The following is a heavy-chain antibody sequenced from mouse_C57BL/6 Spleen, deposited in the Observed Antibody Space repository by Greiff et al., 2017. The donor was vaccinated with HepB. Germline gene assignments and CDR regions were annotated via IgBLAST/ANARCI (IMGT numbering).Heavy chain of an antibody. CDR2: IDPNSGGT. CDR1: GYTFTSYW. CDR3: AREDSSGPYYAMDY. V-gene: IGHV1-72*01. Sequence: QVQLQQPGAELVKPGASVKLSCKASGYTFTSYWMHWVKQRPGRGLEWIGRIDPNSGGTKYNEKFKSKATLTVDKPSSTAYMQLSSLTSEDSAVYYCAREDSSGPYYAMDYWGQGTSVTVSS. D-gene: IGHD3-2*02. J-gene: IGHJ4*01.